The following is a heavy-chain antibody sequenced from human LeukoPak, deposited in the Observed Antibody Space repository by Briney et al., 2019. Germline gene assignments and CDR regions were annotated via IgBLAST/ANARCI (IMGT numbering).Heavy chain of an antibody. CDR1: GFTFSSYG. CDR3: ARERCSSTNCYGTANWFDP. Sequence: PGRSLRLSCAASGFTFSSYGMHWVRQAPGKGLEWVAIIWYDGSNKYYADSVKGRFTISRDNSKNTLYLQMNSLRAEDTAVYYCARERCSSTNCYGTANWFDPWGQGTLVTVSS. V-gene: IGHV3-33*08. D-gene: IGHD2-2*01. CDR2: IWYDGSNK. J-gene: IGHJ5*02.